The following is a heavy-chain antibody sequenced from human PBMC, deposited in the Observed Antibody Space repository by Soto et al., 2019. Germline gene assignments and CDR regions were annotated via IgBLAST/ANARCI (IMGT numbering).Heavy chain of an antibody. D-gene: IGHD3-22*01. CDR2: ISWNSGSI. CDR3: ATLYDSSGYSIFDH. V-gene: IGHV3-9*01. Sequence: SLRLSCSASVFTFDDYAMHWFRQAPGKGLEWVSGISWNSGSIGYADSVKGRFTISRDNAKNSLYLQMNSLRAEDTALYYCATLYDSSGYSIFDHWGQGTLVTVSS. J-gene: IGHJ4*02. CDR1: VFTFDDYA.